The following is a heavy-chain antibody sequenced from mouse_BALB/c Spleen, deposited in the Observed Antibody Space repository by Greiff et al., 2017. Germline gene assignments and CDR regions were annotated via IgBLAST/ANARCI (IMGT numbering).Heavy chain of an antibody. V-gene: IGHV5-12-2*01. D-gene: IGHD2-1*01. CDR2: ISNGGGST. CDR3: ARHYGNYAYFDY. Sequence: EVQLVESGGGLVQPGGSLKLSCAASGFTFSSYTMSWVRQTPEKRLEWVAYISNGGGSTYYPDTVKGRFTISRDNAKNTLYLQMSSLKSEDTAMYYCARHYGNYAYFDYWGQGTTLTVSS. J-gene: IGHJ2*01. CDR1: GFTFSSYT.